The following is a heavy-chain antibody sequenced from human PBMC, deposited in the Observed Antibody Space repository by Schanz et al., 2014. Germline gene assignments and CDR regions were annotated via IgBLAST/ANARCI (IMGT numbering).Heavy chain of an antibody. D-gene: IGHD3-16*01. V-gene: IGHV3-7*01. CDR3: ARDKGGLITFDY. Sequence: EVQLVESGGGLVQPGGSLRLSCAASRFTFSDYWMSWVRQAPGKGLEWVANMNQDGSVKNYVDSVKGRFTISRDNAKNPPYLQMPRLTAAETTVYYCARDKGGLITFDYWGPGDLVAVSS. CDR1: RFTFSDYW. J-gene: IGHJ4*02. CDR2: MNQDGSVK.